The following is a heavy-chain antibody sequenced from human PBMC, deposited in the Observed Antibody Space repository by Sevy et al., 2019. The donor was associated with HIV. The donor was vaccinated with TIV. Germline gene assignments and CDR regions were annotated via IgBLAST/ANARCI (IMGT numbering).Heavy chain of an antibody. J-gene: IGHJ3*02. CDR3: ARDRPYYYDSSGYYGAGAFDI. V-gene: IGHV4-4*07. CDR2: IYTSGST. Sequence: SETLSLTCTVSGGSISSYYWSWIRQPAGKGLEWIGRIYTSGSTNYNPSLKSRVTMSVDTSKNQFSLKLSSVTAADTAVYYCARDRPYYYDSSGYYGAGAFDIWGHGTMVTVSS. CDR1: GGSISSYY. D-gene: IGHD3-22*01.